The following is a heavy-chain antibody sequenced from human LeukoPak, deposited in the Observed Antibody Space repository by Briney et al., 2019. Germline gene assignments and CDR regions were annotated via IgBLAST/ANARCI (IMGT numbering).Heavy chain of an antibody. CDR3: AKGSSRLLRPHFDF. CDR2: VGFNGVTR. Sequence: GGSLRLSCVASGFNLSDYAMTWVRQAPGKGLVWVSVVGFNGVTRFYADSVKDRLIVSRDNAKNTLHLEMKGLRAEDSAFYYCAKGSSRLLRPHFDFWGQGILVTVSS. D-gene: IGHD3-22*01. V-gene: IGHV3-23*01. CDR1: GFNLSDYA. J-gene: IGHJ4*02.